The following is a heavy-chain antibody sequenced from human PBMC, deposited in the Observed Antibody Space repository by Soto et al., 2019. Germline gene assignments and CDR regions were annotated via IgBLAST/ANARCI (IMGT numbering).Heavy chain of an antibody. V-gene: IGHV2-5*02. CDR3: AHTYYASGAYFDY. J-gene: IGHJ4*02. CDR1: GFSLSTSSGVG. D-gene: IGHD3-10*01. CDR2: IYWDDDK. Sequence: QITLKESGPPLVKPTQTLTLTCTFSGFSLSTSSGVGVGWIRQPPGKALEWLALIYWDDDKRYSPSLQSRLTITKDTSKNQGVLTMTNMDPVDTATYYCAHTYYASGAYFDYWGQGTLVTVSS.